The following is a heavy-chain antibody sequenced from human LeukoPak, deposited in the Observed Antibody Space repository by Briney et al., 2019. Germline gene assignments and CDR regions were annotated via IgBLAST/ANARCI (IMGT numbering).Heavy chain of an antibody. V-gene: IGHV1-18*01. CDR2: ISAYNGNT. J-gene: IGHJ5*02. CDR3: AREGIAAAGTLRFDP. D-gene: IGHD6-13*01. CDR1: GYTFTSYG. Sequence: REASVKVSCKASGYTFTSYGISWVRQAPGQGLEWMGWISAYNGNTNYAQKLQGRVTMTTDTSTSTAYMELRSLRSDDTAVYYCAREGIAAAGTLRFDPWGQGTLVTVSS.